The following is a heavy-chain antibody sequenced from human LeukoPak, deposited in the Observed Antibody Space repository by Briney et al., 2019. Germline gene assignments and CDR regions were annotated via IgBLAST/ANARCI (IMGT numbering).Heavy chain of an antibody. D-gene: IGHD6-19*01. CDR2: IIPIFGTA. CDR1: GGTFSSYA. CDR3: ARGDNNGWYSDY. Sequence: SVKVSCKASGGTFSSYAISWVRQVPGQGIEWMGGIIPIFGTANYAQKFQGRFTITTDESTNTAYMELSSLRFEDTAVYYCARGDNNGWYSDYWGQGTLVTVSS. V-gene: IGHV1-69*05. J-gene: IGHJ4*02.